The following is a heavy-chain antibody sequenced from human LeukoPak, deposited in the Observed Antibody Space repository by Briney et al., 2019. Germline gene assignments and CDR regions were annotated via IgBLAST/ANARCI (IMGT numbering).Heavy chain of an antibody. V-gene: IGHV1-2*02. J-gene: IGHJ3*02. Sequence: EASVKLSCKASVYTFTVYYMHWVRQAPGQGLEWMGWINPNSCCTNYAQKFQGRVTMTRDKSISTASMEVSRLRSDDTAVYYCARGPAWFGEPPGVLDIWGQGTMVTVSS. CDR3: ARGPAWFGEPPGVLDI. D-gene: IGHD3-10*01. CDR1: VYTFTVYY. CDR2: INPNSCCT.